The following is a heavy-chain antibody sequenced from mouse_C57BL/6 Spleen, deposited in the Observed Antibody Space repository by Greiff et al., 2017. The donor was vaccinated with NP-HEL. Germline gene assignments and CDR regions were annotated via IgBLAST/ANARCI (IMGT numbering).Heavy chain of an antibody. V-gene: IGHV1-62-2*01. J-gene: IGHJ3*01. Sequence: QVQLQQSGAELVKPGASVKLSCKASGYTFTEYTIHWVKQRSGQGLEWIGWFYPGSGSIKYNEKFKDKATLTADKSSSTVYMELSRLTSEDSAVYFCARHEVGYYGSSYPAWFAYWGQGTLVTVSA. CDR1: GYTFTEYT. CDR2: FYPGSGSI. CDR3: ARHEVGYYGSSYPAWFAY. D-gene: IGHD1-1*01.